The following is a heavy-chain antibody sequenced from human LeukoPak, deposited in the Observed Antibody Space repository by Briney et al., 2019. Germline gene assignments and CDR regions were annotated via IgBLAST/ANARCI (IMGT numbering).Heavy chain of an antibody. D-gene: IGHD2-2*01. CDR2: IWYDGSNK. CDR3: ARGADIVVVPAATNYYYGMDV. CDR1: GFTLSSYG. V-gene: IGHV3-33*01. Sequence: PGGSLRLSCAAPGFTLSSYGMNWVRQAPGKGLEWVAVIWYDGSNKYYADSVKGRFTISRDNSKNTLYLQMNSLRAEDTAVYYCARGADIVVVPAATNYYYGMDVWGQGTTVTVSS. J-gene: IGHJ6*02.